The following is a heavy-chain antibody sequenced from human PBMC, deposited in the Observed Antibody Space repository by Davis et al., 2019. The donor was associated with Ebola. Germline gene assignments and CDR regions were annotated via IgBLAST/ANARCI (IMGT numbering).Heavy chain of an antibody. CDR1: GGSFSGYY. CDR3: ARGDDYPFYMDV. V-gene: IGHV4-59*01. Sequence: SETLSLTCAVYGGSFSGYYWSWIRQPPGKGLEWIGYIYYSGNTNYNPSLKSRLTISVDTSKSQFSLKLSSVTAADTAVYYCARGDDYPFYMDVWGKGTTVTVSP. CDR2: IYYSGNT. J-gene: IGHJ6*04. D-gene: IGHD3-16*01.